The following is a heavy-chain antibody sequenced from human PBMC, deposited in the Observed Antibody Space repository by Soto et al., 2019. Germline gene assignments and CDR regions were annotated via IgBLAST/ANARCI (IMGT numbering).Heavy chain of an antibody. CDR3: AKGGYYDILTGPIAS. CDR2: ISWNNGNL. CDR1: GFIFDEYA. J-gene: IGHJ4*02. D-gene: IGHD3-9*01. V-gene: IGHV3-9*01. Sequence: EVQLVESGGGLVQPGRSLRLSCAASGFIFDEYAMHWVRQAPGKGLEWVSGISWNNGNLAYADSVKGRFTISRDNAKNSLYLQVTSLRVEDSALSYCAKGGYYDILTGPIASWGQGTLVTVSS.